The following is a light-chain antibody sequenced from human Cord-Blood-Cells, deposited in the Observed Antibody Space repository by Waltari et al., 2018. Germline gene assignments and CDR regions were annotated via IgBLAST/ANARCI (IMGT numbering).Light chain of an antibody. CDR2: QDS. V-gene: IGLV3-1*01. J-gene: IGLJ1*01. Sequence: CWYQQKPGQSPVLVIYQDSKRPSGIPERFSGSNSGNTATLTISGTQAMDEADYYCQAWDSSTSGVFGTGTKVTVL. CDR3: QAWDSSTSGV.